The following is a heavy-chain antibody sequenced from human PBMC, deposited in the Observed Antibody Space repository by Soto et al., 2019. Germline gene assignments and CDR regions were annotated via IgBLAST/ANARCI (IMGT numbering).Heavy chain of an antibody. CDR3: ARVPQPSYPFDY. Sequence: QVQLVESGGGVVQPGRSLRLSCAASGFTFSSYAMHWVRQAPGKGLEWVAYISYDGSNKYYADSVKGRFTISRDNSKNTLYLQMNSLRAEDTAVYYCARVPQPSYPFDYWGQGTLVTVSS. D-gene: IGHD1-26*01. CDR2: ISYDGSNK. J-gene: IGHJ4*02. CDR1: GFTFSSYA. V-gene: IGHV3-30-3*01.